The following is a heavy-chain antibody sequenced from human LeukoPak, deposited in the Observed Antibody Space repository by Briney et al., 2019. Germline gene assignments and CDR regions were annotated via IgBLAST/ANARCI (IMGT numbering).Heavy chain of an antibody. V-gene: IGHV4-30-2*01. D-gene: IGHD3-22*01. Sequence: PSQTLSLTCAVSGGSISSGGYSWSWIRQPPGKGLEWIGYIYHSGSTYYNPSLKSRVTISVDRSKNQFSLKLSSVTAADTAVYYCARGSRYDSSGYHAGYWGQGTLVTVSS. CDR1: GGSISSGGYS. J-gene: IGHJ4*02. CDR2: IYHSGST. CDR3: ARGSRYDSSGYHAGY.